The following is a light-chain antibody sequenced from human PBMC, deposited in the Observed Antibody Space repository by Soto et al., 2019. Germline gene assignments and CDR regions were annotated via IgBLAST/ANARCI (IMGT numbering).Light chain of an antibody. V-gene: IGKV3-11*01. CDR3: QQRNTWPIT. CDR2: DAS. Sequence: ETVLTQSPATLSWSPGERGTLSCRASQSISSDLAWYQQRPGQAPRLLIYDASNRATGIPARFSVSGSGTDFTLTISSLEPEDFAIYYSQQRNTWPITFGQGTRLEIK. CDR1: QSISSD. J-gene: IGKJ5*01.